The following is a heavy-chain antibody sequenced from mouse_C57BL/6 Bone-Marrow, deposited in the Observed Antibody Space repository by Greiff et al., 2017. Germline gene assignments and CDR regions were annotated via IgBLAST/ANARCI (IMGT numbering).Heavy chain of an antibody. J-gene: IGHJ3*01. CDR3: ARGHSFPY. D-gene: IGHD2-12*01. CDR2: ISDGGSYT. V-gene: IGHV5-4*03. Sequence: EVKLVESGGGLVKPGGSLKLSCAASGFTFSSYAMSWVRQTPEKRLGWVATISDGGSYTYYPDNVKGRFTISRDNAKNNLYLQMSHLKSEDTAMYYCARGHSFPYWGQGTLVTVSA. CDR1: GFTFSSYA.